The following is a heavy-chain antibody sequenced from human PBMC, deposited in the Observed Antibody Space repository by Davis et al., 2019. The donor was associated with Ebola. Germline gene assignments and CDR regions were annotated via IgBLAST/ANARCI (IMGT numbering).Heavy chain of an antibody. CDR3: ARGPTGTIDY. D-gene: IGHD1-1*01. V-gene: IGHV7-4-1*02. J-gene: IGHJ4*02. CDR1: AYIFIDNY. CDR2: MDPKTGRS. Sequence: ASVKVSCKASAYIFIDNYIDWVRQVPGQGLDWMGWMDPKTGRSRYVQCFTGRLVFSFDTSVNTAYLQISSLRVGDTAVYYCARGPTGTIDYWGQGTLVAVSS.